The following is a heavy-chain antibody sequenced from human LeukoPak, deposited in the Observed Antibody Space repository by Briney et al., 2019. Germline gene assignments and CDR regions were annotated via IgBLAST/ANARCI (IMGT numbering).Heavy chain of an antibody. CDR3: AKDLRHYYDSSGNIDY. CDR2: ISYDGSNK. CDR1: GFTFSSYG. V-gene: IGHV3-30*18. D-gene: IGHD3-22*01. Sequence: GGSLRLSCAAPGFTFSSYGMHWVRQAPGKGLEWVAVISYDGSNKYYADSVKGRFTISRDNSKNTLYLQMNSLRAGDTAVYYCAKDLRHYYDSSGNIDYWGQGTLVTVSS. J-gene: IGHJ4*02.